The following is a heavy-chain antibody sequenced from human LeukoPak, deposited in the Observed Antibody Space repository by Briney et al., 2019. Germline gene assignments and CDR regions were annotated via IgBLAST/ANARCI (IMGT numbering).Heavy chain of an antibody. Sequence: SETLSLTCTVSGGSISSYYWSWIRQHPGKGLEWIGYIYYSGSTYYNPSLKSRVTISVDTSKNQLSLKLSSVTAADTAVYYCARCKGNYYYGMDVWGQGTTVTVSS. D-gene: IGHD2/OR15-2a*01. CDR3: ARCKGNYYYGMDV. J-gene: IGHJ6*02. CDR2: IYYSGST. V-gene: IGHV4-59*06. CDR1: GGSISSYY.